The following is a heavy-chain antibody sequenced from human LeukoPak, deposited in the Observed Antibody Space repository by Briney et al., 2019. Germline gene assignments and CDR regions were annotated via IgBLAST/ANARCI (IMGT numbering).Heavy chain of an antibody. J-gene: IGHJ6*03. D-gene: IGHD5-24*01. CDR2: ISYDGSQK. CDR1: GFTFSRYA. Sequence: GGSLRLSCAVSGFTFSRYAMRWVRQAPGKGLDWVALISYDGSQKYFADSGKGRFTISRDNSKHTLYLQMNRLRPEDTAVYYCAREARVEMATIFYYYYYMDVLGKGTTVTISS. V-gene: IGHV3-30*04. CDR3: AREARVEMATIFYYYYYMDV.